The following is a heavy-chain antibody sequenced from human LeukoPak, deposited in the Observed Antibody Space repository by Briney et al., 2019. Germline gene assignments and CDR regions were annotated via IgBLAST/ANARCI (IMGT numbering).Heavy chain of an antibody. CDR2: IYYRGGT. V-gene: IGHV4-59*01. D-gene: IGHD4-23*01. CDR3: ARGGTAVIAPYAFDI. J-gene: IGHJ3*02. CDR1: GGSISSYH. Sequence: SETLSLTCTVSGGSISSYHWSWIRQPPGQGPEWIAYIYYRGGTNYNPSVKSRVAVSVDTSKKQFSLQLSSLTAADTAVYYCARGGTAVIAPYAFDIWGQGTMVTVPS.